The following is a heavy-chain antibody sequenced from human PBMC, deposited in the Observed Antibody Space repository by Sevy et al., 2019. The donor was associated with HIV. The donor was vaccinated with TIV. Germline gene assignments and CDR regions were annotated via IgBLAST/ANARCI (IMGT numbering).Heavy chain of an antibody. CDR1: GGSISSYY. V-gene: IGHV4-59*08. CDR3: ARQRVGYCSGGSCYPGPYFDY. CDR2: IYYSGST. J-gene: IGHJ4*02. Sequence: SETLSLTCTVSGGSISSYYWSWIRQPPGKGLEWIGYIYYSGSTNYNPSLKSRVTISVDTSKNQFSLKLSSVTAADTALYYCARQRVGYCSGGSCYPGPYFDYWGQGTLVTVSS. D-gene: IGHD2-15*01.